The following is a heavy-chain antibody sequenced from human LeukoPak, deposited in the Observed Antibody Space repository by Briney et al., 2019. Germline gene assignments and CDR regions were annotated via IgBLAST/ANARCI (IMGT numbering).Heavy chain of an antibody. CDR2: ISAYNGNT. V-gene: IGHV1-18*01. CDR3: ARVFARVAVAGTEPAFDY. CDR1: GYTFTSYG. D-gene: IGHD6-19*01. J-gene: IGHJ4*02. Sequence: ASVKVSCKASGYTFTSYGISWVRQAPGQGLEWMGWISAYNGNTNYAQKFQGRVTITRDTSASTAYMELSSLRSEDTAVYYCARVFARVAVAGTEPAFDYWGQGTLVTVSS.